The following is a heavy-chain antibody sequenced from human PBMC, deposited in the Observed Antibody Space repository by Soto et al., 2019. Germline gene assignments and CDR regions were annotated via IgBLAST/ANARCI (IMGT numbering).Heavy chain of an antibody. CDR2: IIPIFGTA. CDR3: ARDVLDRYYDWLLQTNYYYYYGMDV. J-gene: IGHJ6*02. D-gene: IGHD3-9*01. Sequence: SVKVSCKAFGGTFSSYAISWVRQAPGHGLAWMGGIIPIFGTANYAQKFQGRVTINADESTSTAYMELSSLSSVDTALYYCARDVLDRYYDWLLQTNYYYYYGMDVWGQGTTATVSS. V-gene: IGHV1-69*13. CDR1: GGTFSSYA.